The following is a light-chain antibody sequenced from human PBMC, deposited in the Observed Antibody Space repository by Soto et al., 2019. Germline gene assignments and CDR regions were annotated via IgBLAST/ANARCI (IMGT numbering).Light chain of an antibody. CDR3: SSHAGSKRV. Sequence: SVLTQPPFASGSPGQSVTISCTGTSSDVGGYNYVSWYQQHPGKAPKLMIYEVNKRPSGVPDRFSGSKSGNTASLTVSGLQAEDEGDYYCSSHAGSKRVFGTGTKVTVL. J-gene: IGLJ1*01. V-gene: IGLV2-8*01. CDR1: SSDVGGYNY. CDR2: EVN.